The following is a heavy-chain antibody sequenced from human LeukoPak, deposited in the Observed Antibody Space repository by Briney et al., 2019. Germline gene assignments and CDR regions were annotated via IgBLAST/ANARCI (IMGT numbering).Heavy chain of an antibody. CDR1: GFTFSDYY. CDR2: ISSSGSTI. D-gene: IGHD3-22*01. V-gene: IGHV3-11*04. J-gene: IGHJ3*02. CDR3: ARGDYYDSSGYYFDAFDI. Sequence: PGGSLRLSCAASGFTFSDYYMSWIRQAPGKGLEWVSYISSSGSTIYYADSVKGRFTISRDNAKNSLYLQMNSLRAEDTAVYYCARGDYYDSSGYYFDAFDIWGQGTMVTVSS.